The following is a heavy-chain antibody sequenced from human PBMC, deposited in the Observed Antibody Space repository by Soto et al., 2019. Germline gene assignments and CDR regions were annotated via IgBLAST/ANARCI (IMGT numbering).Heavy chain of an antibody. CDR3: ARGRVIRPNYYHGMDV. J-gene: IGHJ6*02. CDR1: GGSISSGDYF. V-gene: IGHV4-30-4*01. CDR2: ISSIGST. Sequence: PSETPSLTCTVSGGSISSGDYFWSWIRQSPGKGLEWIGYISSIGSTYYNPSLKSRVSVSRDTSKKQLSLKLSSVTTADTAVYYCARGRVIRPNYYHGMDVWGQGTTVT. D-gene: IGHD3-3*02.